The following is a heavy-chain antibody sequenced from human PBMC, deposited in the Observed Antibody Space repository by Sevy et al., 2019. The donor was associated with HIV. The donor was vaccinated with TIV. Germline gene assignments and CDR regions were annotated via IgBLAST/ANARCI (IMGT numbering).Heavy chain of an antibody. CDR1: GYSMSSNYY. CDR2: ISHSGST. V-gene: IGHV4-38-2*01. J-gene: IGHJ3*02. CDR3: GKSRISSSYDAFDI. Sequence: SETLSLTCAVSGYSMSSNYYWGWIRQPPGKGLEWIGTISHSGSTYYNPSLKSRVTISLDTSKSQFSLKLSSVTAADTAVYYCGKSRISSSYDAFDILGQGTMVTVSS. D-gene: IGHD3-22*01.